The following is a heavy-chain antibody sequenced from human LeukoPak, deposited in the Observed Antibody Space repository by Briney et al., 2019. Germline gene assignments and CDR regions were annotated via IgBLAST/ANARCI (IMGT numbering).Heavy chain of an antibody. CDR3: AREGAFYRALDY. D-gene: IGHD3-3*01. CDR2: VHLDGRT. CDR1: GGSVTSANW. J-gene: IGHJ4*02. V-gene: IGHV4-4*02. Sequence: PSGTLSLTCAVSGGSVTSANWGTGVRQPPGKGLEWIGEVHLDGRTNYNPSLTGRLTLSVDLYENHISLKLTSVTAADTAVYYCAREGAFYRALDYLGQGTLVTVSS.